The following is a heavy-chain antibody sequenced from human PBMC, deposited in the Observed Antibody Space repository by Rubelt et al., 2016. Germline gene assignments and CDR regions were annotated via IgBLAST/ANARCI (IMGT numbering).Heavy chain of an antibody. D-gene: IGHD2-2*01. CDR3: AAETYATGCCHFDY. J-gene: IGHJ4*02. Sequence: QMQLVLSGPEVKKPGTSVKVSCKASGFTFTTSAVQWVRQARGQRLEWIGWIVVGSGNTNYAKRCRDRGTITRDRSTSTAYMELSSLGSEDTAVYYCAAETYATGCCHFDYWGQGTLVTVSP. CDR2: IVVGSGNT. V-gene: IGHV1-58*01. CDR1: GFTFTTSA.